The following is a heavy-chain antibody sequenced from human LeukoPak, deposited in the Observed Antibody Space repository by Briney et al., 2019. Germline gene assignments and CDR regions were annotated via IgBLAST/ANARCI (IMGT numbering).Heavy chain of an antibody. CDR1: GFTVSYNY. Sequence: KPRGSLRLSCAASGFTVSYNYMSWVRQAPGNGLEWVSSVSSSSSSIYYAASVKGRFTISRDNAKNSLYLQMNSLRAEDTAVYYCARAVAVAAPGAPYGMDVWGQGTTVTVSS. CDR3: ARAVAVAAPGAPYGMDV. V-gene: IGHV3-11*04. J-gene: IGHJ6*02. D-gene: IGHD6-19*01. CDR2: VSSSSSSI.